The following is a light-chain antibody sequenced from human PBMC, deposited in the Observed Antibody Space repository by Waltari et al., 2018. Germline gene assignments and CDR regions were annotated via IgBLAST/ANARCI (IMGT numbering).Light chain of an antibody. Sequence: DIQMTQSPSTLSASVGDRVTITCRASQTINGWLGWYQQKPGKAPELLIHDASTLESGVPPRFSGSGSGTEFTLTISSVQPEDVATYYCQQYLLFWTFGQGTRVEIK. CDR1: QTINGW. CDR2: DAS. CDR3: QQYLLFWT. V-gene: IGKV1-5*01. J-gene: IGKJ1*01.